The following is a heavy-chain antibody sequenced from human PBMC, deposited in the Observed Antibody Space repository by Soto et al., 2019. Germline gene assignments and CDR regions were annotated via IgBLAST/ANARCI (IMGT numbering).Heavy chain of an antibody. D-gene: IGHD3-22*01. Sequence: ASVKVSCKASGYTFTSYYMHWVRQAPGQGLEWMGIINPSGGSTSYAQKFQGRVTMTRDTSTSTVYMELSSLRSEDTAVYYCAREVTMIAVPLPLWFDPWGQGTLVTVYS. CDR1: GYTFTSYY. CDR2: INPSGGST. CDR3: AREVTMIAVPLPLWFDP. V-gene: IGHV1-46*01. J-gene: IGHJ5*02.